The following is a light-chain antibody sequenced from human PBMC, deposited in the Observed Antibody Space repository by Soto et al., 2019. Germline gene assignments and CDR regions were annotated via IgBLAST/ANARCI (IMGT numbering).Light chain of an antibody. Sequence: AIQLTQSPSSLSASVGDRITITCRASQGIRNDLGWYQQKAGKAPKLLIYDASSLQSGVTSRCSGSASGTPFTLTISRLQPEDFATYYCLHDYPLPRTFGQGTKVEV. CDR2: DAS. J-gene: IGKJ1*01. CDR1: QGIRND. V-gene: IGKV1-6*01. CDR3: LHDYPLPRT.